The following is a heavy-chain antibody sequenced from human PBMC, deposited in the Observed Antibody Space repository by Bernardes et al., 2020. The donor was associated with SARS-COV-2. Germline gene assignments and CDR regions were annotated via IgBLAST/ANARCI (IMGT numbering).Heavy chain of an antibody. CDR1: GYSFTCYW. CDR3: AVATMRDYYYMDV. CDR2: ISPGDSDT. D-gene: IGHD5-12*01. V-gene: IGHV5-51*01. J-gene: IGHJ6*03. Sequence: GDSRKISCKGSGYSFTCYWIGWVRQMPGKGLEWVGIISPGDSDTRYSPSFQGQATIPADKSISTAYLQWSSLKASDTAMYYCAVATMRDYYYMDVWGKGTTVTVSS.